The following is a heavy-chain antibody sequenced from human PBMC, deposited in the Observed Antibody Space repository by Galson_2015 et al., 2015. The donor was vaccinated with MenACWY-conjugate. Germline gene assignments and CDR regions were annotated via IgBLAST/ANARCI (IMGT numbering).Heavy chain of an antibody. CDR1: GFTFRTYW. V-gene: IGHV3-74*01. CDR3: ARDSRVGAPGTELDY. J-gene: IGHJ4*02. Sequence: SLRLSCAGSGFTFRTYWMHWVRQAPGKGLVWVSRISTGGSSTSYADSVKGRFTISRDNAKNTLYLQMNSLRAEDTAVYYCARDSRVGAPGTELDYSGQATLVTVSS. CDR2: ISTGGSST. D-gene: IGHD6-13*01.